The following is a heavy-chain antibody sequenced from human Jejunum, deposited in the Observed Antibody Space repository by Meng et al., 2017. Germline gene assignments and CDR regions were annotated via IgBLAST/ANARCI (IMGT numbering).Heavy chain of an antibody. V-gene: IGHV1-3*01. CDR2: ITVGNGNT. D-gene: IGHD4-17*01. J-gene: IGHJ4*02. Sequence: QVQLWQSGAEVKKPGASVKVSCKASGYTLTNYAIHWVRQAPGQRLEWMGWITVGNGNTKYSQKFQGRVTITRGTSASTAYMELSSLTSEDTAVYYCAGDNGDSGIFDYWGQGTLVTVSS. CDR3: AGDNGDSGIFDY. CDR1: GYTLTNYA.